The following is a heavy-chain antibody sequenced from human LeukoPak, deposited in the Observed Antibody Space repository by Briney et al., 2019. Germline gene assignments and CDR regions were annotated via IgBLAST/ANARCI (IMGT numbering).Heavy chain of an antibody. CDR1: GGSISSYY. CDR3: ARRYCSSTSCYGGGWFDY. D-gene: IGHD2-2*01. CDR2: IYYSGST. J-gene: IGHJ4*02. V-gene: IGHV4-59*01. Sequence: SETLSLTCTVSGGSISSYYWSWIRQPLGKGLEWIGYIYYSGSTNYNPSLKSRVTISVDTSKNQFSLKLSSVTAADTAVYYCARRYCSSTSCYGGGWFDYWGQGTLVTVSS.